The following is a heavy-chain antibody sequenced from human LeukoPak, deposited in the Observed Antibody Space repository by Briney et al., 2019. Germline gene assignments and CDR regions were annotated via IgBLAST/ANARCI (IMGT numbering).Heavy chain of an antibody. CDR1: GYSISSGYY. D-gene: IGHD1-26*01. V-gene: IGHV4-38-2*02. CDR2: IYHSGCT. J-gene: IGHJ3*02. Sequence: PSETLSLTCTVSGYSISSGYYWGWIRQPPGKGLEWIGSIYHSGCTYYNPSLKSRVTISVDTSKNQFSLKLSSVTAADTAVYYCAAYSGSYSSAFDIWGQGTMVTVSS. CDR3: AAYSGSYSSAFDI.